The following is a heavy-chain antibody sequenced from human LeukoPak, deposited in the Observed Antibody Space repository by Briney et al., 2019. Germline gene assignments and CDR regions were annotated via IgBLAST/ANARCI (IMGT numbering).Heavy chain of an antibody. D-gene: IGHD5-18*01. V-gene: IGHV4-39*07. CDR2: IYYSGST. CDR1: GGSISSSSYY. CDR3: ARGVGYSDY. Sequence: SETLSLTCTVSGGSISSSSYYWGWIRQPPGKGLEWIGSIYYSGSTYYNPSLKSRVTISVDTSKNQFSLKLSSVTAADTAVYYCARGVGYSDYWGQGTLVTVSS. J-gene: IGHJ4*02.